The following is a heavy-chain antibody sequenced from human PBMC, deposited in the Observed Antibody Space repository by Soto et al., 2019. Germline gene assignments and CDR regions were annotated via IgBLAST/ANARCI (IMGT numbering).Heavy chain of an antibody. J-gene: IGHJ4*02. V-gene: IGHV3-48*02. D-gene: IGHD4-17*01. CDR2: ISSSSTTT. Sequence: EVQLVESGGGLVQPGGSLRLSCAASGFTFSIYSMNWVRQAPGKGLEWVSYISSSSTTTYYADSVKGRFTISRDNAKNSLYLQMNSLRDEDAAVYYCARGAYGDYVVDYWGQGALVTVSS. CDR3: ARGAYGDYVVDY. CDR1: GFTFSIYS.